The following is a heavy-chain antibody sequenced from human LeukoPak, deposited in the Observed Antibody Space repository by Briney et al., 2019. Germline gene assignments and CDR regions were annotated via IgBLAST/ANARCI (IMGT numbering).Heavy chain of an antibody. Sequence: GGSLRLSCAASGFTFSSYAMHWVRQAPGKGLEWVSYISPDGSDRYYVDSVKGRFTVSRDNAKNSVYMEINSPRVEDTAVYYCARGHYGLDVWGQGTTVTVSS. V-gene: IGHV3-7*01. CDR1: GFTFSSYA. CDR3: ARGHYGLDV. CDR2: ISPDGSDR. J-gene: IGHJ6*02.